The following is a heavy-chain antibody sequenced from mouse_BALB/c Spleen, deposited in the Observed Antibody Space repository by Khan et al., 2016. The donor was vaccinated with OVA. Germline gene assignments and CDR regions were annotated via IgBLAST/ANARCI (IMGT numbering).Heavy chain of an antibody. CDR3: ARVYGGDFDY. Sequence: QLEESGPGLVKPSQSLSLTCTVTGYSITSDYAWKWIRQFPGNKLEWMGFISYSGNTNYNPSLKSRISITRDTSKNQFFLQLNSVTTEDTARYYCARVYGGDFDYWGQGTTLTVSS. V-gene: IGHV3-2*02. J-gene: IGHJ2*01. D-gene: IGHD1-1*01. CDR2: ISYSGNT. CDR1: GYSITSDYA.